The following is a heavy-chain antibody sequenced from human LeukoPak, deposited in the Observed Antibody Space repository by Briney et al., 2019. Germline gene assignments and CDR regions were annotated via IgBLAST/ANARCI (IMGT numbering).Heavy chain of an antibody. Sequence: GGPLRLSCAASEFTFSNYFLHWVRQPPGKGLEWVSAISNDGGNKYHADSVKGRFTISRDNSKNMLYLQMDSLTVEDTAVYYSARESSLRDFGFDCWGQGARVTVSS. CDR2: ISNDGGNK. V-gene: IGHV3-30-3*01. D-gene: IGHD3-10*01. CDR3: ARESSLRDFGFDC. J-gene: IGHJ4*02. CDR1: EFTFSNYF.